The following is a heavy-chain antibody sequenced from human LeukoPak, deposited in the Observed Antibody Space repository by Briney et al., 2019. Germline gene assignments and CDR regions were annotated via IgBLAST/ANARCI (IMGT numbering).Heavy chain of an antibody. D-gene: IGHD6-13*01. V-gene: IGHV1-69*13. J-gene: IGHJ4*02. CDR2: IIPIFGTA. CDR1: GGTFSSYA. CDR3: ASHEGPLAAAGRVIDY. Sequence: GASVKVSCKASGGTFSSYAISWVRQAPGQGLEWMGGIIPIFGTANYAQKFQGRVTITADESTSTAYMELSSLRSEDTAGYYCASHEGPLAAAGRVIDYWGQGTLVTVSS.